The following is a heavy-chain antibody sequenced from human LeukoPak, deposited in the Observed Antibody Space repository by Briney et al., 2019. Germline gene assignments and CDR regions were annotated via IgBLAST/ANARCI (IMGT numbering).Heavy chain of an antibody. D-gene: IGHD5-18*01. CDR3: ARDPGIQLWYPLDY. Sequence: GGSLRLSCAASGFTFSSYWMHWVRQAPGKGLVWVSRIYSDGSSTTYADSVKGRFTSSRDNAKNTLYLQMNSRRAEDTAVYYCARDPGIQLWYPLDYWGQGTLVTVSS. CDR2: IYSDGSST. V-gene: IGHV3-74*01. J-gene: IGHJ4*02. CDR1: GFTFSSYW.